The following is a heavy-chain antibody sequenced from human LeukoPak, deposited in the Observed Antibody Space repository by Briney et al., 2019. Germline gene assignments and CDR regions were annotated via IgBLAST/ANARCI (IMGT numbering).Heavy chain of an antibody. Sequence: GGSLRLSCAASGFIFNKSWMSWVRQAPGKGLEWVANIKQDGSEKYYVDSVKGRFTISRDNAKNSLYLQMNSLRAEDTAVYYCARDWSAAGTIFDYWGQGTLVTVSS. J-gene: IGHJ4*02. CDR2: IKQDGSEK. V-gene: IGHV3-7*01. CDR1: GFIFNKSW. CDR3: ARDWSAAGTIFDY. D-gene: IGHD6-13*01.